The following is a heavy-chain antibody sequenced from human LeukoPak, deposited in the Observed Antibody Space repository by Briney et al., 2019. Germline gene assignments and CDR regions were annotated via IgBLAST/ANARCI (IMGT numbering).Heavy chain of an antibody. D-gene: IGHD6-13*01. CDR1: GGTFSSYA. CDR2: IIPIFGTA. J-gene: IGHJ6*03. CDR3: AMGAAAGLGYMDV. Sequence: SVKVSCKASGGTFSSYAISWVRQAPGQGLEWMGGIIPIFGTANYAQKFQGRVTITADKSTSTAYMELSSLRSEDTAVYYCAMGAAAGLGYMDVWGKGTTVTVSS. V-gene: IGHV1-69*06.